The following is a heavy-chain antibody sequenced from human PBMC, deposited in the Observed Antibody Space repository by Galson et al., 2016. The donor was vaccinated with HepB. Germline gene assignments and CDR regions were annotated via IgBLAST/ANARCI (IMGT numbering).Heavy chain of an antibody. J-gene: IGHJ4*02. Sequence: SLRLSCAASGFTFSTHAMSWVRQAPGKGLEWVSAISGTGDRRYYADSVKGRFTISRDNLKNTVHLQMDSLRAENTAVYYCATSNSYGYVHWGQGALVTVSS. D-gene: IGHD5-18*01. CDR1: GFTFSTHA. V-gene: IGHV3-23*01. CDR2: ISGTGDRR. CDR3: ATSNSYGYVH.